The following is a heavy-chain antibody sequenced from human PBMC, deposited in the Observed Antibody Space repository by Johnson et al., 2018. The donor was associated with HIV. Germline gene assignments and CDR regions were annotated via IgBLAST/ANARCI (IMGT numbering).Heavy chain of an antibody. CDR3: ARVRLPDAFDI. Sequence: QMLLVESGGGVVQPGRSLRLSCAASGFTLSSYAMHWVRQAPGKGLEWVAVISYDGSNKYYADSVKGRFTISRDNSKNTLYLQMNSLRAEDTAVYYCARVRLPDAFDIWGQGTMVTVS. J-gene: IGHJ3*02. CDR2: ISYDGSNK. V-gene: IGHV3-30*04. CDR1: GFTLSSYA.